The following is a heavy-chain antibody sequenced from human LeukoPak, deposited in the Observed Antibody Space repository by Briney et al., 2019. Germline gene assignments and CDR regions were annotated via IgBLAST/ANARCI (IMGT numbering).Heavy chain of an antibody. Sequence: GRSLRLSCAASGFTFSTYGMHWVXQAXXXXXXWLAMIWHDGSNKNYADSVKGRFTISRDNSKNTLYLQMNSLRAEDTAVFYCARVGSSWSNDYWGQGTLVTVSS. CDR2: IWHDGSNK. CDR1: GFTFSTYG. D-gene: IGHD6-13*01. CDR3: ARVGSSWSNDY. J-gene: IGHJ4*02. V-gene: IGHV3-33*01.